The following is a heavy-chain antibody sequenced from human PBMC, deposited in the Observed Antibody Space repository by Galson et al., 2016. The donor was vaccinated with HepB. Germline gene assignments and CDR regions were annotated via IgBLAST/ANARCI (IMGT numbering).Heavy chain of an antibody. D-gene: IGHD1/OR15-1a*01. CDR3: ATHTEHPHGSS. CDR2: MYSGGVT. V-gene: IGHV3-66*01. Sequence: SLRLSCAVSGFTVNNNYMSWVRQAPGKGLEGVSVMYSGGVTNYGDSVKGRATISRDNSKNILYLQLNSLRVEDTGVYYCATHTEHPHGSSGGQGTLVTVSS. CDR1: GFTVNNNY. J-gene: IGHJ4*02.